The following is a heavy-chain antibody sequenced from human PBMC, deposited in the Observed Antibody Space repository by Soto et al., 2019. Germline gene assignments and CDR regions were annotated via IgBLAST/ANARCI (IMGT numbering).Heavy chain of an antibody. D-gene: IGHD5-18*01. Sequence: GESLKISCKGSGYSFTSYWISWVRQMPGKGLEWMGRIDPSDSYTNYSPSFQGHVTISADKSISTAYLQWSSLKASDTAMYYCARLGYSYGSTHYYYGMDVWGQGTTVTVSS. CDR3: ARLGYSYGSTHYYYGMDV. CDR2: IDPSDSYT. J-gene: IGHJ6*02. CDR1: GYSFTSYW. V-gene: IGHV5-10-1*01.